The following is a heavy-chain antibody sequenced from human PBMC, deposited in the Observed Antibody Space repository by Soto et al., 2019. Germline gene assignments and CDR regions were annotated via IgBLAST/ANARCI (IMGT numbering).Heavy chain of an antibody. CDR3: ARDSHDDPYNWNDLNAFDI. CDR2: IGASGANT. D-gene: IGHD1-20*01. V-gene: IGHV3-23*01. Sequence: PGGSLRLSCAASGFTFSTYTMNWVRQPPGKGLEWVSSIGASGANTYYSDSVKGRLTISRDNSKNTLYLQMNSLRADDTAIYYCARDSHDDPYNWNDLNAFDIWGQGTMITVSS. J-gene: IGHJ3*02. CDR1: GFTFSTYT.